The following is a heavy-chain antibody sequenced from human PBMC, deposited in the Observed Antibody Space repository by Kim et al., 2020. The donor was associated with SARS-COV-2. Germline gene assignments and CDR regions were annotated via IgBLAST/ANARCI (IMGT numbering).Heavy chain of an antibody. Sequence: ASVKVSCKASGYTFTGYYMHWVRQAPGQGLEWMGWINPNSGGTNYAQKFQGRVTMTRDTSISTAYMELSRLRSDDTAVYYCARSGENPFGELLANWYFDLWGRGTLVTVSS. CDR2: INPNSGGT. D-gene: IGHD3-10*01. V-gene: IGHV1-2*02. CDR1: GYTFTGYY. J-gene: IGHJ2*01. CDR3: ARSGENPFGELLANWYFDL.